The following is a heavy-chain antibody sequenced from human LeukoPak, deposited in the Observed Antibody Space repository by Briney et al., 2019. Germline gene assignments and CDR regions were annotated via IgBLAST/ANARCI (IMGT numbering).Heavy chain of an antibody. Sequence: WGSLRLSCAASGFTFNNYIMTWVRQALGRGLEWVSYISSGSGTMYYADSVKGRFTISRDNAKKSLYLQMNSLRDEDTAVYYCARAVLGYSWVYDYWGQGTLVTVSS. J-gene: IGHJ4*02. CDR3: ARAVLGYSWVYDY. D-gene: IGHD5-18*01. CDR2: ISSGSGTM. V-gene: IGHV3-48*02. CDR1: GFTFNNYI.